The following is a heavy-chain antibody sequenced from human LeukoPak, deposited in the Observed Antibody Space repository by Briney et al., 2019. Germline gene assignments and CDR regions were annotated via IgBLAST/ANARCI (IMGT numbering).Heavy chain of an antibody. CDR2: INPNSGGT. Sequence: ASVKVSCKVSGYTFTGYYMHWVRQAPGQGLEWMGWINPNSGGTNYAQKFQGRVTMTRDASISTAYMELSRLRSDDTAVYYCARDATYSSGWYIDPWGQGTLVTVSS. V-gene: IGHV1-2*02. J-gene: IGHJ5*02. CDR3: ARDATYSSGWYIDP. D-gene: IGHD6-19*01. CDR1: GYTFTGYY.